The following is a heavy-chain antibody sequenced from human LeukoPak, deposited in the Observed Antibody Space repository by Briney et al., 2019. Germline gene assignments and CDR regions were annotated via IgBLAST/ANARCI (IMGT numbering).Heavy chain of an antibody. D-gene: IGHD6-13*01. CDR2: ISYDGSNK. CDR3: AKAATAAGPKNWFDP. J-gene: IGHJ5*02. Sequence: GGSLRLSCAAPGFTFSSYGMHWVRQAPGKGLEWVAVISYDGSNKYYADSVKGRFTISRDNSKNTLYLQMNSLRAEDTAVYYCAKAATAAGPKNWFDPWGQGTLVTVSS. CDR1: GFTFSSYG. V-gene: IGHV3-30*18.